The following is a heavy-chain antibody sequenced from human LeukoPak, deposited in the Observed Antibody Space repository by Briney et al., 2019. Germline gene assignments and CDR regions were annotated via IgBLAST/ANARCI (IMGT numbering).Heavy chain of an antibody. CDR2: ISSGGSGK. CDR3: ARDLRGYQDY. J-gene: IGHJ4*02. D-gene: IGHD2-2*01. Sequence: GGSLRLSCAASGFTFSNYEMNWVRQAPGKGLEWVSYISSGGSGKDYADSVKGRFTISRDNAKNSPYLQMNSLRAEDTAVYYCARDLRGYQDYWGQGTLVTVSS. CDR1: GFTFSNYE. V-gene: IGHV3-48*03.